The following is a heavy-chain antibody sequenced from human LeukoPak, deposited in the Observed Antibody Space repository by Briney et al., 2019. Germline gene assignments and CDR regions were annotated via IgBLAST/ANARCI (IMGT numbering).Heavy chain of an antibody. CDR1: GFTFSSYS. V-gene: IGHV3-21*04. Sequence: PGGSLRLSCAASGFTFSSYSMNWVRQAPGKGLEWVSSISSSSSYIYYADSVKGRFTISRDNSKNTLYLQMNILRAEDTAVYYCAKRALYSSGWYHFDYWGQGTLVTVSS. D-gene: IGHD6-19*01. CDR2: ISSSSSYI. CDR3: AKRALYSSGWYHFDY. J-gene: IGHJ4*02.